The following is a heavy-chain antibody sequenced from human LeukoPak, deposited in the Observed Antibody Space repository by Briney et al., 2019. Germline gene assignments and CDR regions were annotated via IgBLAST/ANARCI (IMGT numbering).Heavy chain of an antibody. CDR1: GFTFSSYA. D-gene: IGHD3-10*01. J-gene: IGHJ4*02. CDR2: ISASGGST. CDR3: AKGGDDYYGSGSHYPFDY. V-gene: IGHV3-23*01. Sequence: GGSLRLSCAASGFTFSSYAMNWVRQAPGKGLEWVSAISASGGSTFIADSVKGRFIVSRDNSQNTLYLQVNSLRAEDTAVYYCAKGGDDYYGSGSHYPFDYWGQGTPVTVSS.